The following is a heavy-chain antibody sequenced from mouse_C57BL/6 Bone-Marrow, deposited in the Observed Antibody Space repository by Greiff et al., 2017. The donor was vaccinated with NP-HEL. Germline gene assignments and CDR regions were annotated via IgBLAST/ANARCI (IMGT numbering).Heavy chain of an antibody. Sequence: VQLQQSGAELARPGASVKLSCKASGYTFTSYGISWVKQRTGQGLEWIGEIYPRSGNTYYNEKFKGKATLTADKSSSTAYMELRSLTSEDSAVYFVAGYYGSSHYWYFDVWGTGTTVTVSS. J-gene: IGHJ1*03. V-gene: IGHV1-81*01. CDR2: IYPRSGNT. D-gene: IGHD1-1*01. CDR1: GYTFTSYG. CDR3: AGYYGSSHYWYFDV.